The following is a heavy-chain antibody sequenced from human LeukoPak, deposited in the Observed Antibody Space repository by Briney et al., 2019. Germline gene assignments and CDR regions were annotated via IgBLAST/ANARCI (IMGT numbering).Heavy chain of an antibody. CDR3: ARPNGIAVTTTVNYYGMDV. J-gene: IGHJ6*02. CDR2: ISGSGYTI. Sequence: GGSLRLSCSASGFTFSDYYMTWIRQAPGKGLEWVSYISGSGYTIDYADSVKGRFTVSRDNAMNTLFLQMNSLRVEDAAVYYCARPNGIAVTTTVNYYGMDVWGQGTTVTVSS. V-gene: IGHV3-11*01. CDR1: GFTFSDYY. D-gene: IGHD6-19*01.